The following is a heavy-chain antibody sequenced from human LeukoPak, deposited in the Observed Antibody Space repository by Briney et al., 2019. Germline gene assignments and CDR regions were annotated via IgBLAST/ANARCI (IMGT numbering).Heavy chain of an antibody. CDR3: ARGGNLDY. CDR2: ISYDGSNK. Sequence: GGSLRLSCAASGFTFSSYAMHWVRQAPGKGLEWVAVISYDGSNKYYADSVKGRFAISRDNSKNTLYLQMNSLRAEDTAVYYCARGGNLDYWGQGTLVTVSS. CDR1: GFTFSSYA. V-gene: IGHV3-30*09. J-gene: IGHJ4*02. D-gene: IGHD2-15*01.